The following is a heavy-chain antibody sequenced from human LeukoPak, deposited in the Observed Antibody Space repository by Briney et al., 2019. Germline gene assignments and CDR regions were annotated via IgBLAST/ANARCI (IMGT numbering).Heavy chain of an antibody. CDR3: AREGLYDILTGYVDY. D-gene: IGHD3-9*01. J-gene: IGHJ4*02. V-gene: IGHV1-2*02. CDR1: GYTFTGYY. CDR2: INPNSGGT. Sequence: SVKVSCKASGYTFTGYYMHWVRQAPGQGLEWMGWINPNSGGTNYAQKFQGRVTMTRDTSISTAYMELSRLRSDDTAVYYCAREGLYDILTGYVDYWGQGTLVTVSS.